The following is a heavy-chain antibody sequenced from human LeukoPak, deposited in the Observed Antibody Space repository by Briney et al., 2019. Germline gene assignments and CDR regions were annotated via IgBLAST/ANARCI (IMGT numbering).Heavy chain of an antibody. V-gene: IGHV3-9*01. Sequence: GRSLRLSCAASGLTFDDYAMHWVRQAPGKGLEWVSGISWNSGSIDYADSVKGRFIISRDNAKNSLYLQMNSLRAEDTALYYCARDGRGYDILTGYYNPDYFDYWGQGTLVTVSS. J-gene: IGHJ4*02. CDR3: ARDGRGYDILTGYYNPDYFDY. CDR2: ISWNSGSI. D-gene: IGHD3-9*01. CDR1: GLTFDDYA.